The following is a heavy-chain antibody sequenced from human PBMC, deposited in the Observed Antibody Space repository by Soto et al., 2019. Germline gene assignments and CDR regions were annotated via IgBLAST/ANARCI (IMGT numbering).Heavy chain of an antibody. CDR1: GGSISHGGYH. CDR2: IYYTGNT. J-gene: IGHJ3*02. D-gene: IGHD3-16*01. Sequence: SETLSLTCSVSGGSISHGGYHWSWIRQDPGKGLEWLGYIYYTGNTYYNPSLRSRVTISVDTTKSQFSLNLSSVTAADTAVYYCARLGEAAFDIWGQGTVVTVSS. V-gene: IGHV4-31*03. CDR3: ARLGEAAFDI.